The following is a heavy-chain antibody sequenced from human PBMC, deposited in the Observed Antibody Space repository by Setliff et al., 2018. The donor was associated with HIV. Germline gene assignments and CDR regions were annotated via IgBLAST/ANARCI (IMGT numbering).Heavy chain of an antibody. J-gene: IGHJ2*01. CDR2: VYYTGST. V-gene: IGHV4-31*03. CDR3: ATKSRPIVVVPAATFWYFDL. CDR1: GGSISSDAYY. D-gene: IGHD2-2*01. Sequence: SETLSLTCTVSGGSISSDAYYWSWIRQHPGKGLEWIGYVYYTGSTYYNPSLKSRVTMSVDTSKNQFSLKLSSVTVADTAIYYCATKSRPIVVVPAATFWYFDLWGRGTLVTVSS.